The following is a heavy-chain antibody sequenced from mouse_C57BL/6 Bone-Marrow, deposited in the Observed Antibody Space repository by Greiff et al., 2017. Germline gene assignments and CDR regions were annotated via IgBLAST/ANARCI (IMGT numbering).Heavy chain of an antibody. Sequence: VQLQQSGAELMKPGASVKLSCKATGYTFTGYWIEWVKQRPGHGLEWIGEILPGSGSTTYNEKFKGKATFTADTSSNTAYMQLSSLTTEDSAIYYCARNYGYYYAMDYWGQGTSVTVSS. CDR1: GYTFTGYW. CDR2: ILPGSGST. CDR3: ARNYGYYYAMDY. V-gene: IGHV1-9*01. D-gene: IGHD1-1*01. J-gene: IGHJ4*01.